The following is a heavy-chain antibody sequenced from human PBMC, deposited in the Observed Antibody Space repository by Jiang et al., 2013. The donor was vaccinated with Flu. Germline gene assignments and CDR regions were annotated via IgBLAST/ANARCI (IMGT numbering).Heavy chain of an antibody. D-gene: IGHD2-8*02. CDR1: GFTFSSYG. Sequence: VQLVESGGGVVQSGRSLRLSCAASGFTFSSYGMHWVRQAPGKGLEWVAVIWFDGSKKYYADSVKGRFTISRDNSKNTLYLQMNSLRAEDTAVFYCARDAASYWFDYWGQGTLVTVSS. J-gene: IGHJ4*02. CDR3: ARDAASYWFDY. CDR2: IWFDGSKK. V-gene: IGHV3-33*01.